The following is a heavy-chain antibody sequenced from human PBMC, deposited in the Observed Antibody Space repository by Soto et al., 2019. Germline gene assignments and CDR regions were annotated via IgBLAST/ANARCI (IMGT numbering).Heavy chain of an antibody. CDR3: AKETYSGPLDY. J-gene: IGHJ4*02. V-gene: IGHV3-30*18. CDR2: ISYDGSNK. D-gene: IGHD2-15*01. Sequence: QVQLVESGGGVVQPGRSLRLSCAASGFTFSSYGMHWVRQAPGKGLEWVAVISYDGSNKYYADSVKGRFTISRDNSKNTLYLQMNSLRAEDTAVYYCAKETYSGPLDYWGQRTLVTVSS. CDR1: GFTFSSYG.